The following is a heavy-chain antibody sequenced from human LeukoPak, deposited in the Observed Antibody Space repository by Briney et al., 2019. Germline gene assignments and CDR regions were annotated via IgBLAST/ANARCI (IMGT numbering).Heavy chain of an antibody. V-gene: IGHV4-34*01. J-gene: IGHJ4*02. Sequence: SETLSLTCAVYGGSFSGYYWSWIRQPPGKGLEWIGEINHSGSTNYNPSLKSRVTISVDKSKNQFSLKLSSVTAADTAVYYCARSWAVAVFDYWGQGTLVTVSS. CDR2: INHSGST. CDR3: ARSWAVAVFDY. D-gene: IGHD6-19*01. CDR1: GGSFSGYY.